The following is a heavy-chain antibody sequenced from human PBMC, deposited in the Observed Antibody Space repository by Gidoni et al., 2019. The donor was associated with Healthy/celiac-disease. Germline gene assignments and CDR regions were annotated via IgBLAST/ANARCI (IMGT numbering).Heavy chain of an antibody. Sequence: QVQLQESGPGLVKPSETLSLTCTVSGGSVSSGSYYWSWIRQPPGKGLEWIGYIYYSGSTNYNPSLKSRVTISVDTSKNQFSLKLSSVTAADTAVYYCARADGYSYGFSDYWGQGTLVTVSS. D-gene: IGHD5-18*01. CDR3: ARADGYSYGFSDY. CDR1: GGSVSSGSYY. J-gene: IGHJ4*02. CDR2: IYYSGST. V-gene: IGHV4-61*01.